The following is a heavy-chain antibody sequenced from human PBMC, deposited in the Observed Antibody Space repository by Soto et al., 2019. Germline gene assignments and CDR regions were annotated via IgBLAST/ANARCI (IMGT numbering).Heavy chain of an antibody. J-gene: IGHJ3*02. D-gene: IGHD2-21*02. CDR2: VIPIFGTA. CDR1: GGTFSSYA. Sequence: QVQLVQSGAEVKKPGSSVKVSCKASGGTFSSYAISWVRQAPGQGLEWMGGVIPIFGTANYAQKFQGRVTIPAXXSXSXXYMELSSLRSEDTAVYYCARPYCGGDCYRDRAFDIWGQGTMVTVSS. V-gene: IGHV1-69*12. CDR3: ARPYCGGDCYRDRAFDI.